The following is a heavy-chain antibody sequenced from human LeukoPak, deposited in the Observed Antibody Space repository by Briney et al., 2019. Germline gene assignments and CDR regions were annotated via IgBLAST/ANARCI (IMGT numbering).Heavy chain of an antibody. J-gene: IGHJ3*02. V-gene: IGHV4-59*12. CDR1: GGSIRSYY. CDR3: ASAMIGVPDDAFDI. CDR2: LYYSGST. D-gene: IGHD3-22*01. Sequence: SETLSLTCNVSGGSIRSYYWSWIRQPPGKGLEWIGHLYYSGSTNYNPSLKSRVTISVDTSKNQFSLKLSSVTAADTAVYYCASAMIGVPDDAFDIWGQGTMVTVSS.